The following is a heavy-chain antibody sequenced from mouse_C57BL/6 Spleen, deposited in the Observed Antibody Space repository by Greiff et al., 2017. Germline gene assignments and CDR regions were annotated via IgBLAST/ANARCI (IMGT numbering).Heavy chain of an antibody. CDR1: GYTFTSYW. D-gene: IGHD1-1*01. CDR3: ARGILITTRYFDY. V-gene: IGHV1-50*01. J-gene: IGHJ2*01. CDR2: IDPSDSYT. Sequence: QVQLQQSGAELVKPGASVKLSCKASGYTFTSYWMQWVKQRPGQGLEWIGEIDPSDSYTNYNQKFKGKATLTVDTSSSTAYMQLSSLTSEDSAVYYCARGILITTRYFDYWGQGTTLTVSS.